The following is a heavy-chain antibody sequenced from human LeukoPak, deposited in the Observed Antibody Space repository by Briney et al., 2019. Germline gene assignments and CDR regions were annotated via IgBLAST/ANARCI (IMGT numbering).Heavy chain of an antibody. J-gene: IGHJ3*02. Sequence: AGGSLRLSCAASGFTLSGYWMHWVRQAPGKGLVWVSRINSDGSRTTYADSVKGRFTISRDNAKNTLYLQMNSLRTEDTAVYYCARPETQYSSGLDGFDIWGQGTMVTVSS. D-gene: IGHD6-19*01. CDR2: INSDGSRT. V-gene: IGHV3-74*01. CDR1: GFTLSGYW. CDR3: ARPETQYSSGLDGFDI.